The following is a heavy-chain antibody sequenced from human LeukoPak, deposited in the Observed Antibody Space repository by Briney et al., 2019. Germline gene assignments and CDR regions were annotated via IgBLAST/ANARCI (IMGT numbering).Heavy chain of an antibody. V-gene: IGHV3-23*01. D-gene: IGHD3-10*01. CDR1: GFTFSSYA. Sequence: PGGSLRLSCAASGFTFSSYAMSWVRQAPGKGLEWVSAISGSGGSTYYADSVKGRFTISRDNSKNTLYLQMNSLRAEDTAVYYCANQYYYGSGSPKRRYYFDCWGQGTLVTVSS. CDR3: ANQYYYGSGSPKRRYYFDC. CDR2: ISGSGGST. J-gene: IGHJ4*02.